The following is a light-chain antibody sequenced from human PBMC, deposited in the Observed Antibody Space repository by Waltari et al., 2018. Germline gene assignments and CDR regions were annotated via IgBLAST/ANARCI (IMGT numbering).Light chain of an antibody. V-gene: IGKV3-15*01. CDR1: QSVSSN. CDR3: QQYNNWPPYT. J-gene: IGKJ2*01. Sequence: EIVMTQSPATLSVSPGERATLSCRASQSVSSNLAWYQQNPGQPRRLRIFDASRRATGFPARFSGSGSGTEFTLTISSLQSEDFAVYYCQQYNNWPPYTFGQGTKLDIK. CDR2: DAS.